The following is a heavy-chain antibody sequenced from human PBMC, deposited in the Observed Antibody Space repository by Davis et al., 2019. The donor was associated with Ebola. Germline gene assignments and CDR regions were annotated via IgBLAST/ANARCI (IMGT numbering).Heavy chain of an antibody. CDR2: IYYSGST. J-gene: IGHJ1*01. D-gene: IGHD4-17*01. V-gene: IGHV4-59*01. CDR1: GGPISSYY. CDR3: AGGGYGDYEYFQE. Sequence: MPGGSLRLSCPAPGGPISSYYWSWIRQPPGKGLEWIGYIYYSGSTNYNPSLKSRVTISVDTSKNQFSLKLSSVTAADTAVYYCAGGGYGDYEYFQEWGQGTLVTVSS.